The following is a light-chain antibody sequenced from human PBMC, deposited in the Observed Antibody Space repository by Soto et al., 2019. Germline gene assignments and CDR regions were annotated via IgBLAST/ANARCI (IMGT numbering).Light chain of an antibody. CDR3: QQYDGAPLT. CDR1: QSVLYSSNNKNY. CDR2: WAS. Sequence: DIVMTQSPDSLAVSLGERATINCKSSQSVLYSSNNKNYLAWYQQKPGQPPKLLIYWASTRESGVPDRFSGSGSGTDFVLTINRLEPEDFAVYYCQQYDGAPLTFGPGTKVDVK. V-gene: IGKV4-1*01. J-gene: IGKJ3*01.